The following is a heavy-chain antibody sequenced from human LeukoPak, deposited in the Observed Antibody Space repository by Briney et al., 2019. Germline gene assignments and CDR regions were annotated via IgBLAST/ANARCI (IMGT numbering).Heavy chain of an antibody. CDR2: ISSSGRTI. CDR1: GLTFSSYE. CDR3: ARAVACSGGSCYSYYYYYMDV. J-gene: IGHJ6*03. D-gene: IGHD2-15*01. Sequence: SGGSLRLSCVASGLTFSSYEMNWVRQAPGKGLEWVSYISSSGRTIYYADSVRGRFTIPRDNAKNSLYLQMNSLRAEDTAVYYCARAVACSGGSCYSYYYYYMDVWGKGTTVTVSS. V-gene: IGHV3-48*03.